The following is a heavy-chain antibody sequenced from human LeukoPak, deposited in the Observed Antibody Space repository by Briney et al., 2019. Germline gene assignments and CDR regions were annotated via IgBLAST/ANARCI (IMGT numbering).Heavy chain of an antibody. J-gene: IGHJ6*03. Sequence: SETLSLTCSVSGGSISSYYWSWIRQPPGKGLEGIGYIYYSGYTNYHPPLKSRVTISVDTSKTQSSLKLSSVTAADTAVYYCARTTMVRGTYYMDVWGKGTTVTISS. CDR2: IYYSGYT. CDR1: GGSISSYY. D-gene: IGHD3-10*01. V-gene: IGHV4-59*01. CDR3: ARTTMVRGTYYMDV.